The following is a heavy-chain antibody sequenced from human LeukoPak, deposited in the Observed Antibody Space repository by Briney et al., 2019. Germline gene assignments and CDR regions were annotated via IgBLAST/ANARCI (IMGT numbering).Heavy chain of an antibody. D-gene: IGHD1-1*01. CDR2: FYYSGST. CDR1: GGSIRSYY. J-gene: IGHJ2*01. CDR3: VRGRDNADWYFDL. V-gene: IGHV4-59*01. Sequence: SETLSLTCTVSGGSIRSYYWSWARQPPGKGLEWIGYFYYSGSTNYNPSLKSRVTISVDTSKNQFSLKLNSVTAADTAVYYCVRGRDNADWYFDLWGRGTLVTVSS.